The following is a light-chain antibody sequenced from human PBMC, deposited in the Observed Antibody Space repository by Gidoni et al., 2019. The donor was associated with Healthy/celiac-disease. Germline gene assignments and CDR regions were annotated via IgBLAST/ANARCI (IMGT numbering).Light chain of an antibody. J-gene: IGKJ1*01. CDR3: QQSYSTSWT. CDR1: QSISSY. CDR2: AAS. Sequence: DIQMTRSPSYLSASVGDRVTITCRASQSISSYLNWYQQKPGKAPKLLIYAASSLQSGVPSRFSGSGSGTDFTLTISSLQPEDFATYYCQQSYSTSWTFGQGTKVEIK. V-gene: IGKV1-39*01.